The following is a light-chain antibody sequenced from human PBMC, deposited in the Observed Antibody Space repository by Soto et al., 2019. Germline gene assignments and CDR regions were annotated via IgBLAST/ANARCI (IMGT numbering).Light chain of an antibody. Sequence: EVVMTQSPATLSVSPGERATLSCRASQSVNTNLAWYQQKPGQAPRLLIHGATTRATGIPGRFSGSGSGTEFTLTISSLQSEDFAVYYCQQYNYWPPRKFGQGTKV. J-gene: IGKJ1*01. CDR3: QQYNYWPPRK. CDR1: QSVNTN. CDR2: GAT. V-gene: IGKV3-15*01.